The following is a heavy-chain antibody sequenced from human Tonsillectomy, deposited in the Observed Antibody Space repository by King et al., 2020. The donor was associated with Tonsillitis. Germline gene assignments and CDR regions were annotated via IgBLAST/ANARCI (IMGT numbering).Heavy chain of an antibody. V-gene: IGHV3-7*03. J-gene: IGHJ6*02. CDR2: IKQVGSAK. CDR3: VRAWEPIVANNHGVYYGIAV. Sequence: VQLVESGGGLVQPGGSLRLSCAASGITFSSYWMSWVRQAPGKGLEWVATIKQVGSAKYYVDSVKGRFTISRDNANNSLYLQMNSLRAEDTAVYYCVRAWEPIVANNHGVYYGIAVWGQGTPVTVSS. D-gene: IGHD5-12*01. CDR1: GITFSSYW.